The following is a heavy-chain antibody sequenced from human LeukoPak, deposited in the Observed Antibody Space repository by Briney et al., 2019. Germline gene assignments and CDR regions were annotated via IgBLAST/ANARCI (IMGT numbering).Heavy chain of an antibody. J-gene: IGHJ5*01. CDR3: ARVLHAPYLIDS. V-gene: IGHV4-38-2*02. D-gene: IGHD2-8*01. CDR1: DSSITSTYY. CDR2: VLRLQTVRT. Sequence: SETLSLTCTVSDSSITSTYYWAWFRQPPGKGLEWIATVLRLQTVRTFNNPSLEPRVTMSLDPAQNQFSLNLTSVTAADTALYFCARVLHAPYLIDSWGQGTLVTVSS.